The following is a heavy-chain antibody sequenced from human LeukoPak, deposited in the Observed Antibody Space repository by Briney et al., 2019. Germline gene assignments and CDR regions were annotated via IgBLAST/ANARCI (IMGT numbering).Heavy chain of an antibody. J-gene: IGHJ4*02. V-gene: IGHV4-59*12. CDR2: MYYSGST. D-gene: IGHD3-22*01. CDR3: ARGGILRVTYYYDSSGYYRVFDY. CDR1: GGSISSYY. Sequence: ASETLSLTCTVSGGSISSYYWSWIRQPPGKGLEWIGYMYYSGSTNYNPSLKSRVTISVDTSKNQFSLKLSSVTAADTAVYYCARGGILRVTYYYDSSGYYRVFDYWGQGTLVTVSS.